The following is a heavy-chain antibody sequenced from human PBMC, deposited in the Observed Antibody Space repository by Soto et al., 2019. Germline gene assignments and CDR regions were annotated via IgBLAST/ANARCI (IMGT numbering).Heavy chain of an antibody. CDR1: GYTFTSYG. D-gene: IGHD3-9*01. V-gene: IGHV1-18*01. CDR3: AITDQDYDILTGYFHYGMDV. CDR2: ISAYNGNT. Sequence: ASVKVSCKASGYTFTSYGISWVRQAPGQGLEWMGWISAYNGNTNYAQKLQGRVTMTTDTSTSTAYMELRSLRSDDTAVYYCAITDQDYDILTGYFHYGMDVWGQGTTVTVSS. J-gene: IGHJ6*02.